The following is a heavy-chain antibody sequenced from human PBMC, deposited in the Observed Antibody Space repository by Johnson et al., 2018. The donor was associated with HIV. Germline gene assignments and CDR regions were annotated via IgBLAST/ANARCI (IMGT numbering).Heavy chain of an antibody. J-gene: IGHJ3*02. V-gene: IGHV3-20*04. Sequence: VQLVESGGGVVRPGGSLRLSCAASGFTFDDYGMSWVRQAPGKGLEWVSGITWNGGSTGYADSVKGRFTISRDNSKNTLYLQMNSLRAEDTAVYYCASASTVVDAFDIWGQGTMVTVSS. CDR1: GFTFDDYG. CDR2: ITWNGGST. D-gene: IGHD4-23*01. CDR3: ASASTVVDAFDI.